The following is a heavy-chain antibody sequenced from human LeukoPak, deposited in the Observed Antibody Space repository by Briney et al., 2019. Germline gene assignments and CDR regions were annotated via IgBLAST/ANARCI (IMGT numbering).Heavy chain of an antibody. CDR3: ASTSGEELYYYYGMDV. CDR1: GGSISSGDYY. D-gene: IGHD3-10*01. V-gene: IGHV4-30-4*02. J-gene: IGHJ6*02. Sequence: SETLSLTCTVSGGSISSGDYYWSWIRQPPGKGLEWIGYIYYSGSTYYNPSLKSRVTISVDTSKNQFSLKLSSVTAADTAVYYCASTSGEELYYYYGMDVWGQGTTVTVSS. CDR2: IYYSGST.